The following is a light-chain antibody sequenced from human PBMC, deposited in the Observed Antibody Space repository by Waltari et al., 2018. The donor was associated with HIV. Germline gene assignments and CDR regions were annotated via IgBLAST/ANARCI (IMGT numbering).Light chain of an antibody. CDR1: HFYDPY. CDR2: KDT. CDR3: QSSDNGGTYVV. Sequence: SELPQPPSASASPGQTAMPPCSRLHFYDPYVYWYQQKSGQAPVLVIYKDTERPSGIPGRFSGSTSGTTVTLIISGVQAEDEADYYCQSSDNGGTYVVFGGGTKLTVL. J-gene: IGLJ2*01. V-gene: IGLV3-25*03.